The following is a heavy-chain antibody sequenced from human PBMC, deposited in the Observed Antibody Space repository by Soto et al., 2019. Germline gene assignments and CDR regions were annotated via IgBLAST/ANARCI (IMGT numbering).Heavy chain of an antibody. CDR2: IWYDGSNK. Sequence: GGSLRLSCAASGFTFSSYGMHWVRQAPGKGLEWVAVIWYDGSNKYYADSVKGRFTISRDNSKNTLYLQMNSLRAEDTAVYYCARDPSSRWYFDYFDYWGQGNLVTVSS. D-gene: IGHD6-13*01. CDR3: ARDPSSRWYFDYFDY. CDR1: GFTFSSYG. V-gene: IGHV3-33*01. J-gene: IGHJ4*02.